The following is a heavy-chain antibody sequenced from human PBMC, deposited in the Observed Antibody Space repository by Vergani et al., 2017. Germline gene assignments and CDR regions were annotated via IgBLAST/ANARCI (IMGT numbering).Heavy chain of an antibody. CDR2: INPSGGST. D-gene: IGHD2-2*02. V-gene: IGHV1-46*01. CDR1: GYTFTSYY. CDR3: ARGCGSTSCYKRGEDWFDP. J-gene: IGHJ5*02. Sequence: QVQLVQSGAEVKKPGASVKVSCQASGYTFTSYYIHWVRQAPGQGLEWMGIINPSGGSTNYAQKFQGRVTMTRDTSTSTVFIELSSLRSEDTAVYYCARGCGSTSCYKRGEDWFDPWGQGTLVTVSS.